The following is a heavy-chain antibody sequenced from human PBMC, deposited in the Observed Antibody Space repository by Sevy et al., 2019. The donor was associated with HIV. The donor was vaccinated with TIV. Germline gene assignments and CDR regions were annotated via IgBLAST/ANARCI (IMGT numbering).Heavy chain of an antibody. V-gene: IGHV1-69*13. D-gene: IGHD3-16*01. CDR3: ALSGEGWGSFDP. CDR1: GGTFSSYA. Sequence: ASVKVSCKASGGTFSSYAISWVRQAPGQGLEWMGGIIPIFGTANYAQKFQGRVTITADESTRPAYMELSSRKSEETAGYYWALSGEGWGSFDPWGQGTLVTVSS. CDR2: IIPIFGTA. J-gene: IGHJ5*02.